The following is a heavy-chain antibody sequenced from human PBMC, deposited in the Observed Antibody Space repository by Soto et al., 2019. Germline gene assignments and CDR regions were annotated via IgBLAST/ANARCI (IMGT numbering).Heavy chain of an antibody. J-gene: IGHJ6*02. CDR2: INPSGGST. CDR1: GYTFTSYY. D-gene: IGHD2-2*01. Sequence: ASVKVSCKASGYTFTSYYMHWVRQAPGQGLEWMGIINPSGGSTSYAQKFQGRVTMTRDTSTSTVYMELSSLRSEDTAVYYCARVIVVVPAAMSKGNPYGMDVRGQGTTVTVSS. V-gene: IGHV1-46*01. CDR3: ARVIVVVPAAMSKGNPYGMDV.